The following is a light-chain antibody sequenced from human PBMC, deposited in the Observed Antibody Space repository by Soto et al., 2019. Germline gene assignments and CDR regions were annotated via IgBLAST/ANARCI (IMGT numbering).Light chain of an antibody. CDR2: TND. CDR1: SSNIGSNT. V-gene: IGLV1-44*01. Sequence: QSVLTQPPSASGTPGQRVTISCSGSSSNIGSNTVNWYQQLPGTAPKLLIYTNDQRPSGVPDRFSGSKSGTSASLAISGLQSEDEADYFCAAWDDSLNGSVFATGTKLTVL. J-gene: IGLJ1*01. CDR3: AAWDDSLNGSV.